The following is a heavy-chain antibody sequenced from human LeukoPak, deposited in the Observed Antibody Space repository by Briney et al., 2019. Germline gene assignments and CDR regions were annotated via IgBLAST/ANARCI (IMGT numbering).Heavy chain of an antibody. CDR1: GFTFSTSA. J-gene: IGHJ4*02. CDR3: ARDTGNDEGTFDY. Sequence: GGSLRLSCVVSGFTFSTSAMSWVRQAPGKGLEWVANIKQDGSEKYYVDSVKGRFTISRDNAKNSLYLQMNSLRAEDTAVYYCARDTGNDEGTFDYWGQGTLVTVSS. CDR2: IKQDGSEK. V-gene: IGHV3-7*03. D-gene: IGHD1-1*01.